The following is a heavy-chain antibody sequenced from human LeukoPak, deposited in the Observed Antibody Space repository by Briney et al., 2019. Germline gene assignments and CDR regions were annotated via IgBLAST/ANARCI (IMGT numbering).Heavy chain of an antibody. CDR2: IYSGGST. V-gene: IGHV3-53*01. CDR1: GFSVTSNH. D-gene: IGHD1-20*01. Sequence: GGSLRLSCAASGFSVTSNHMSWVRQAPGKGLEWVSTIYSGGSTYYADYVTGRFTISRDNSKSTIYLQMNSLRAEDTAVYYCAREMGGLTGIDCWGQGTLVTVSS. J-gene: IGHJ4*02. CDR3: AREMGGLTGIDC.